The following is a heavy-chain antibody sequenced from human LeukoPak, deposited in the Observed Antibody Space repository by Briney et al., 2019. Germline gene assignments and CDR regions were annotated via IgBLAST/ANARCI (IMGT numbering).Heavy chain of an antibody. Sequence: ASVKVSCKASGYTFTSYGISWVRQAPGQGLEWMGWISAYNGNTNYAQKLQGRVTMTTDTSTSTAYMELRSLRSEDTAVYYCARWGYYDSSGYNYYYYYMDVWGKGTTVTVSS. V-gene: IGHV1-18*01. J-gene: IGHJ6*03. CDR1: GYTFTSYG. CDR3: ARWGYYDSSGYNYYYYYMDV. CDR2: ISAYNGNT. D-gene: IGHD3-22*01.